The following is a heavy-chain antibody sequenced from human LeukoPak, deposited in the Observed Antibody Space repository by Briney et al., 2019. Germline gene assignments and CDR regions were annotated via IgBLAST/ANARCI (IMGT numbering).Heavy chain of an antibody. CDR2: ISSSGGTT. D-gene: IGHD6-13*01. V-gene: IGHV3-11*01. Sequence: GGSLRLSCAASGFTSSDYYMTWIRQPPGKGPEWISYISSSGGTTTYVDSVKGRFTISRDNSKNTLYLQLNSLRAEDTAVYYCAKHGPSPSSWFGPSDYWGQGTLVTVSS. J-gene: IGHJ4*02. CDR1: GFTSSDYY. CDR3: AKHGPSPSSWFGPSDY.